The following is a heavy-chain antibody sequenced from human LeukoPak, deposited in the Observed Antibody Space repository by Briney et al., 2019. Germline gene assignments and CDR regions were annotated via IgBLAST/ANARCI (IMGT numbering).Heavy chain of an antibody. CDR2: IFYSGST. J-gene: IGHJ3*02. V-gene: IGHV4-39*01. CDR3: ARHSRPEYSDYESAFDI. Sequence: SETLSLTCTVSGGSIGSSSFYWDWIRHPPGKGLEWIGTIFYSGSTYYNPSLKSRITISVDTSKNQFSLKLSSVTAADTAVYYCARHSRPEYSDYESAFDIWGQGTMVIVSS. CDR1: GGSIGSSSFY. D-gene: IGHD5-12*01.